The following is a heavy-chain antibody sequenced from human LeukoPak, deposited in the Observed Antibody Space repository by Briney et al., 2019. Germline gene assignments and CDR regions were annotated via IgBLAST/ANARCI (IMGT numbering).Heavy chain of an antibody. J-gene: IGHJ4*02. CDR1: RFTFNNYE. Sequence: GGSLRLSCAASRFTFNNYEMNWVRQAPGKGLEWISYISSSGSTTYYADSVKGRFTISRDNVKNSLYLQMASLRAEDTAVYYCARDAYFDKLDYWGQGTLVTVSS. V-gene: IGHV3-48*03. D-gene: IGHD3-22*01. CDR3: ARDAYFDKLDY. CDR2: ISSSGSTT.